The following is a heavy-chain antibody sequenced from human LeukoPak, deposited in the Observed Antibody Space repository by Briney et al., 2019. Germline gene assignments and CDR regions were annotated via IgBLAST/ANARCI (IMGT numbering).Heavy chain of an antibody. D-gene: IGHD3-16*02. CDR3: ARARYDYVWGSYRSNWFDP. V-gene: IGHV4-39*07. CDR1: GGSISSSSYY. Sequence: SETLSLTCTVSGGSISSSSYYWSWIRQPPGKGLEWIGEINHSGSTNYNPSLKSRVTISVDTSKNQFSLKLSSVTAADTAVYYCARARYDYVWGSYRSNWFDPWGQGTLVTVSS. CDR2: INHSGST. J-gene: IGHJ5*02.